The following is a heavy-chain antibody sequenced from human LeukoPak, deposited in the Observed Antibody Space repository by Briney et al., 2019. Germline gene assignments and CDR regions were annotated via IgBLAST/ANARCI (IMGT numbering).Heavy chain of an antibody. J-gene: IGHJ4*02. CDR1: GGSFSGYY. CDR3: AMHTVIASSWSLDY. D-gene: IGHD6-13*01. V-gene: IGHV4-34*01. Sequence: SETLSLTCAVYGGSFSGYYWSWIRQPPGKGLNWIGQTNYSGTTNYNPSLKSRVTISVDTSKNQLSLKLTSVTAADTAVYYCAMHTVIASSWSLDYWGQGTLGTVSS. CDR2: TNYSGTT.